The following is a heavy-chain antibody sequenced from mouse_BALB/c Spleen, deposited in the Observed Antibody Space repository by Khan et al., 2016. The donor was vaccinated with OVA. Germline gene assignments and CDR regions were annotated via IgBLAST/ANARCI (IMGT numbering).Heavy chain of an antibody. CDR2: IRYSGST. Sequence: EVKLQESGPGLVKPSQSLSLTCTVTGYSITSDYAWNWIRQFPGNKLEWMGYIRYSGSTTYNPSLKSRISITRDTSKNQCFLQLNSVTTEDTATYYCARWFTYWGQGTLVTVSA. CDR3: ARWFTY. CDR1: GYSITSDYA. J-gene: IGHJ3*01. V-gene: IGHV3-2*02.